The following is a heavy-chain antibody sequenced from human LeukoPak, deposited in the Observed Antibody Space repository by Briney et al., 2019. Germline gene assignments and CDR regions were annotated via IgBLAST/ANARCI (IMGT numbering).Heavy chain of an antibody. V-gene: IGHV3-21*01. CDR2: ISSSSSYI. CDR3: ARDVGGWFDP. CDR1: GFTFSSYS. D-gene: IGHD1-26*01. J-gene: IGHJ5*02. Sequence: GGSLRLSCAASGFTFSSYSMNWVRQAPGKGLEWVSSISSSSSYIYSADSVKGRFTISRDNTKNSLYLQMNSLRAEDTAVYYCARDVGGWFDPWGQGTLVTVSS.